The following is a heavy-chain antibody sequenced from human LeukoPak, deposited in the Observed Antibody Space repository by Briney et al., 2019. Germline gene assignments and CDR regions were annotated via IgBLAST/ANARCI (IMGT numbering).Heavy chain of an antibody. Sequence: GGSLRLSCAASGFTFSNAWMSWVRQAPGKGLEWVGRIKSKTDGGTSDYAAPVKGRFTISRDDSKNTLYLQMNSLKTEDTAVYYCTTWPYSSGWDYWGQGTLVTVSS. D-gene: IGHD6-19*01. V-gene: IGHV3-15*01. J-gene: IGHJ4*02. CDR2: IKSKTDGGTS. CDR3: TTWPYSSGWDY. CDR1: GFTFSNAW.